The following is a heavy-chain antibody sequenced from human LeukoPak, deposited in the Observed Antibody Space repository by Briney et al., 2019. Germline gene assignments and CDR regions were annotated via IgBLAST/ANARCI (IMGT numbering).Heavy chain of an antibody. D-gene: IGHD1-26*01. CDR1: GFTFSSYA. Sequence: GGSLRLSCVTSGFTFSSYAMSWVRQAPGKGPEWVSVISGSGGTTYYADSVKGRFTISRDNSKSTLYLQMNSLRAEDTAVYYCAKDTSGSTSYSYHYGMDVWGQGTTVTVSS. V-gene: IGHV3-23*01. CDR3: AKDTSGSTSYSYHYGMDV. CDR2: ISGSGGTT. J-gene: IGHJ6*02.